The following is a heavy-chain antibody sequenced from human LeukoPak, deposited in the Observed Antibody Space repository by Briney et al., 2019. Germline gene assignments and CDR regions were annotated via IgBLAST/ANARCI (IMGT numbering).Heavy chain of an antibody. CDR3: ARLEYSSSLAHFDY. Sequence: SETLSLTCTVSGGSISSGGYYWSWIRQPPGKGLEWIGYIYHSGSTYYNPSLKSRVTISVDRSKNQFSLKLSSVTAADTAVYYCARLEYSSSLAHFDYWGQGTLVTVSS. J-gene: IGHJ4*02. CDR2: IYHSGST. CDR1: GGSISSGGYY. D-gene: IGHD6-6*01. V-gene: IGHV4-30-2*01.